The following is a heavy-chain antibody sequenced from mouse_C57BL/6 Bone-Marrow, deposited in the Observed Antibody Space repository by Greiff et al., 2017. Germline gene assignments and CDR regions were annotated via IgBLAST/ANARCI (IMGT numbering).Heavy chain of an antibody. D-gene: IGHD3-2*02. J-gene: IGHJ2*01. Sequence: VQLQQSGAELVRPGASVTLSCKASGYTFTDYEMHWVKQTPVHGLEWIGAIDPETGGIAYNKKFKGKAILTADKSSSTAYIELRSLTSGDTAVYYCTRRSGYDCDYWAKAPLSQSPQ. CDR2: IDPETGGI. CDR3: TRRSGYDCDY. CDR1: GYTFTDYE. V-gene: IGHV1-15*01.